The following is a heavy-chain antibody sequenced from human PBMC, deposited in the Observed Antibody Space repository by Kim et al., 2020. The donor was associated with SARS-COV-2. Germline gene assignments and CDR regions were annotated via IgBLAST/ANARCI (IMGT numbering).Heavy chain of an antibody. CDR3: AKDLGSSSWDSGHLNY. CDR2: ISGSGGST. CDR1: GFTFSSYA. V-gene: IGHV3-23*01. J-gene: IGHJ4*02. Sequence: GGSLRLSCAASGFTFSSYAMSWVRQAPGKGLEWVSAISGSGGSTYYADSVKGRFTISRDNSKNTLYLQMNSLRAEDTAVYYCAKDLGSSSWDSGHLNYWGQGTLVTVSS. D-gene: IGHD6-13*01.